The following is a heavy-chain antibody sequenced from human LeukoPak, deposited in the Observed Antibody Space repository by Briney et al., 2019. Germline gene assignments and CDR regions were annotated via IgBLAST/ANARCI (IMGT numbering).Heavy chain of an antibody. Sequence: GGYLQIYCQGSGYNFTSYWIGWVRPVLGKGLEGMGIIYPGDSDTRYSPSFQRQVTISADKSISTAYLQWSSLKASDTAMYYCASSYSSSWYNWFDPWGQGTLVTVSS. CDR2: IYPGDSDT. CDR3: ASSYSSSWYNWFDP. V-gene: IGHV5-51*01. D-gene: IGHD6-13*01. CDR1: GYNFTSYW. J-gene: IGHJ5*02.